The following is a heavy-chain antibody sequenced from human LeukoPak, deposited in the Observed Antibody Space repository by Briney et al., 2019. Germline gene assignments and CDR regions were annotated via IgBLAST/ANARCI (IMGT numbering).Heavy chain of an antibody. J-gene: IGHJ6*03. D-gene: IGHD4-17*01. CDR2: ISSSSSYI. Sequence: PGGSLRLSCAASGFTFSSYSMNWVRQAPGKGLEWVSSISSSSSYIHYADSVKGRFTISRDNAKNSLYLQMNSLRAEDTAVYYCARDITDYGDYPDYYYYYMDVWGKGTTVTVSS. CDR1: GFTFSSYS. CDR3: ARDITDYGDYPDYYYYYMDV. V-gene: IGHV3-21*01.